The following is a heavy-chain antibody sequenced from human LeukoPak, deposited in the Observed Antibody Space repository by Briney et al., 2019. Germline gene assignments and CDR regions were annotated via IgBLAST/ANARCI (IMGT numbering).Heavy chain of an antibody. CDR1: GGSISSYY. CDR3: AISREYSSSPGDY. J-gene: IGHJ4*02. V-gene: IGHV4-59*01. CDR2: IYYSGST. Sequence: PSGTLSLTCTVSGGSISSYYWSWIRQPPGKGLEWIGYIYYSGSTNYNPSLKSRVTISVDTSKNQFSLKLSSVTAADTAVYYCAISREYSSSPGDYWGQGTLVTVSS. D-gene: IGHD6-6*01.